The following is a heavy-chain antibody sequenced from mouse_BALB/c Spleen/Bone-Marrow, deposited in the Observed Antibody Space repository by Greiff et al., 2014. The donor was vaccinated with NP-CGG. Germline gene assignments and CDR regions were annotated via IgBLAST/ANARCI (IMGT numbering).Heavy chain of an antibody. CDR3: ARAPGYWYFDV. V-gene: IGHV1S81*02. CDR1: GYTFTTYW. Sequence: QVQLQQSGAELVRPGVSVKLSCKASGYTFTTYWMHWIKQRPEQGLERIGEINPSNGGTNYNEKFKSKATLTVDKSSSTAYMQRSRMTSEASAVYCCARAPGYWYFDVWGAGTTVTVSS. CDR2: INPSNGGT. J-gene: IGHJ1*01.